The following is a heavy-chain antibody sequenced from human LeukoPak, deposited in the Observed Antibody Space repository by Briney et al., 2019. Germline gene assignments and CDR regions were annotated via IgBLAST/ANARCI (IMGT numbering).Heavy chain of an antibody. D-gene: IGHD3-9*01. J-gene: IGHJ4*02. Sequence: GGSLRLSCAASGFTFSGCARSWVRQAPGKGLEWVSAIRGSGDYSYYADSVKGRFTISRDNSKNTLYLQMNSLRAEDTAIYYCAKGLFDWLSDTDYWGQGTLVTVSS. V-gene: IGHV3-23*01. CDR2: IRGSGDYS. CDR3: AKGLFDWLSDTDY. CDR1: GFTFSGCA.